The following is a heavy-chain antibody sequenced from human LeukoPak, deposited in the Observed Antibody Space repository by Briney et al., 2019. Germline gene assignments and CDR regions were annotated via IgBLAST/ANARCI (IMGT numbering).Heavy chain of an antibody. Sequence: PSETLSLTCAVSGYSISSGYYWGWIRQPPGKGLEWIGSFYYSGSTYYNPSLESRVTISVDTSKNQFSLKLSSVTAADTAVYYCARDGPTVGTFDYWGQGTLVTVSS. CDR3: ARDGPTVGTFDY. J-gene: IGHJ4*02. D-gene: IGHD4-11*01. V-gene: IGHV4-38-2*02. CDR1: GYSISSGYY. CDR2: FYYSGST.